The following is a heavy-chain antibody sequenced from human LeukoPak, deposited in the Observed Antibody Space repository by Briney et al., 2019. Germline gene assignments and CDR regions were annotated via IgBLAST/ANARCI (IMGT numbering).Heavy chain of an antibody. CDR3: AREGGSGSLGVFDY. CDR1: GFTFNIYW. V-gene: IGHV3-48*04. Sequence: GGSLRLSCAASGFTFNIYWMSWVRQAPGKGLEWVSYISSSSSTIYYADSVKGRFTISRDNAKNSLYLQMNSLRAEDTAVYYCAREGGSGSLGVFDYWGQGTLVTVSS. J-gene: IGHJ4*02. D-gene: IGHD3-10*01. CDR2: ISSSSSTI.